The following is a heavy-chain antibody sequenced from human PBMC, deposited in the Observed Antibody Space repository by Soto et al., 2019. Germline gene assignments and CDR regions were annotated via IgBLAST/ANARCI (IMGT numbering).Heavy chain of an antibody. CDR2: IIPIFGTA. CDR1: GGTFSSYA. D-gene: IGHD3-22*01. Sequence: SVKVSCKASGGTFSSYAISWVRQAPGQGLEWMGGIIPIFGTANYAQKFQGRVTITADESTSTAYMELSSLRSEDTAVYYCASYLSPRESVVDYDSSCASPQKGSSENYWGQGTLVTVSS. V-gene: IGHV1-69*13. CDR3: ASYLSPRESVVDYDSSCASPQKGSSENY. J-gene: IGHJ4*02.